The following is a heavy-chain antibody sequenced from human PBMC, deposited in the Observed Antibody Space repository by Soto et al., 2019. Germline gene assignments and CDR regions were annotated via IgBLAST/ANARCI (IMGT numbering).Heavy chain of an antibody. Sequence: VQLLESGGGLVQPGGSLRLSCAASGFTFSSYAMSWVRQAPGKGLEWVSAISGSGGSTYYADSVKGRFTISRDNSKNTLYLQMNSLRAEDTAVYYCAKRRRYYYDSSGYYYFDYWGQGTLVTVSS. CDR3: AKRRRYYYDSSGYYYFDY. D-gene: IGHD3-22*01. CDR1: GFTFSSYA. V-gene: IGHV3-23*01. J-gene: IGHJ4*02. CDR2: ISGSGGST.